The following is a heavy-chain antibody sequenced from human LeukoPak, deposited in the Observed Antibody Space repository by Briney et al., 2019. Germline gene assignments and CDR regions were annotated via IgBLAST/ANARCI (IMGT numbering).Heavy chain of an antibody. V-gene: IGHV3-72*01. CDR3: ARGRYRHGWRAIDY. J-gene: IGHJ4*02. CDR2: IRDKAMGYTT. D-gene: IGHD5-12*01. Sequence: PGGSLRLSCVASGFTFSDYYIDWVRQAPGKGLECVGRIRDKAMGYTTEYAASVKDRFTISRDDSKNSLYLHMNSLETEDRAVYYCARGRYRHGWRAIDYWGQGTLVTVSS. CDR1: GFTFSDYY.